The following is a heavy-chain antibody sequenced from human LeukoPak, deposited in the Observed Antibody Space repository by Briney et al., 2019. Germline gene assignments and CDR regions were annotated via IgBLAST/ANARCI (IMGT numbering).Heavy chain of an antibody. J-gene: IGHJ1*01. CDR3: ASGYCSGGSCYSVYFQH. D-gene: IGHD2-15*01. V-gene: IGHV3-53*01. CDR2: IYSGGNT. CDR1: GFAVNSNY. Sequence: GGSLRLSCAASGFAVNSNYMSWVRQAPGKGLEWVSVIYSGGNTYYADSVEGRFTISRDDAKNTLYLQMNSLRAEDTAVYYCASGYCSGGSCYSVYFQHWGQGTLVTVSS.